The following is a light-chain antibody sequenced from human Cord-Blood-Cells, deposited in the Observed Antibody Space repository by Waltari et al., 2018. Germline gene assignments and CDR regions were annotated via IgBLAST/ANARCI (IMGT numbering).Light chain of an antibody. J-gene: IGLJ2*01. CDR3: SSYTSSSTVV. V-gene: IGLV2-18*02. Sequence: QSALTQPPSVSGSPGQSVTISCTGTSSDVGSYNRVSWYQQPPGTAPKLIIYEVRNRPSGVPDRFSGSKAGNTASLTISGLQAEDEADYYCSSYTSSSTVVFGGGTKLTVL. CDR2: EVR. CDR1: SSDVGSYNR.